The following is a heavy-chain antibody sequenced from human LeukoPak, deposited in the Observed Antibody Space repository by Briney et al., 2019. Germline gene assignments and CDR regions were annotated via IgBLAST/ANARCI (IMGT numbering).Heavy chain of an antibody. CDR3: ARGAGYCSGGSCPDYDAFDI. CDR2: INPSGGST. CDR1: GYTFTSYY. J-gene: IGHJ3*02. V-gene: IGHV1-46*01. D-gene: IGHD2-15*01. Sequence: ASVKVSCKASGYTFTSYYMHWVRQAPGQGLEWMGIINPSGGSTSYAQKFQGRVTMTRDMSTSTVYMELSSLRSEDTAVYYCARGAGYCSGGSCPDYDAFDIWGQGTMVTVPS.